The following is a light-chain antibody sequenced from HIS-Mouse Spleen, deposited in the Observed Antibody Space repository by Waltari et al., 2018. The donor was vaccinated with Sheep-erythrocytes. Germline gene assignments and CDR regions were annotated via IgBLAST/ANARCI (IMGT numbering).Light chain of an antibody. CDR1: SSDVGGYNY. Sequence: QSALTQPPSASGSPGQSVTISCIGTSSDVGGYNYVSWYQQHPGKAPKLMIYEVSKRPSGVPDRFSGSKSGNTASLTVSGLQAEDEADYYCSSYAGSNFWVFGGGTKLTVL. CDR3: SSYAGSNFWV. CDR2: EVS. J-gene: IGLJ3*02. V-gene: IGLV2-8*01.